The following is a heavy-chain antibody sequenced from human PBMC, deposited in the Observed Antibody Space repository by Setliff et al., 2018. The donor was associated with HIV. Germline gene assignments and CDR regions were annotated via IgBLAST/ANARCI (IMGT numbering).Heavy chain of an antibody. D-gene: IGHD6-13*01. Sequence: ASVKVSCKVSGYTLTELSRHWVRQAPGKGLEWMGGFDPEDGETIYAQKFQGRVTMTEDTSTDTAYMELSSLRSEDTAVYYCATRPAAAGSGPGAFDIWGQGTMVTVSS. CDR3: ATRPAAAGSGPGAFDI. CDR2: FDPEDGET. J-gene: IGHJ3*02. CDR1: GYTLTELS. V-gene: IGHV1-24*01.